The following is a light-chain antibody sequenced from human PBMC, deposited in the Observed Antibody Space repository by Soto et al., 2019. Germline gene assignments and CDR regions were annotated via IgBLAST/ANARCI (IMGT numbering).Light chain of an antibody. Sequence: QAVVTQEPSLTVSPGGTVTLTCGSSTGAVTSGHYPYWFQQKPGQAPRTLIYDTTNKHSWTLARFSGSLLGGKAALTLAGAQTDDEADYYCLLSYSGTNWVFGGGTKLTVL. V-gene: IGLV7-46*01. CDR3: LLSYSGTNWV. CDR1: TGAVTSGHY. J-gene: IGLJ3*02. CDR2: DTT.